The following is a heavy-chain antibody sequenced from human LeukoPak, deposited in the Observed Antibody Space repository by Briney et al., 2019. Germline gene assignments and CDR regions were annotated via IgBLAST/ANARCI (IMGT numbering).Heavy chain of an antibody. CDR2: LSYGGTNK. CDR1: GFTFSDYY. CDR3: ARGLYTNGWYYFDY. J-gene: IGHJ4*02. V-gene: IGHV3-30*03. D-gene: IGHD6-19*01. Sequence: GGSLRLSCAASGFTFSDYYMSWIRQAPGRGLEWVAFLSYGGTNKFYADSVKGRFTISGDSSKNTLYLQMNTLRADDTAVYYCARGLYTNGWYYFDYWGQGTLVTVSS.